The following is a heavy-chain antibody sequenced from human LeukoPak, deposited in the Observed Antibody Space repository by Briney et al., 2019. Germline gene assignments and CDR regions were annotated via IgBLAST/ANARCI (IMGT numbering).Heavy chain of an antibody. D-gene: IGHD6-19*01. CDR3: ARRPAGAAGLFFDY. CDR2: IYPDDSDT. V-gene: IGHV5-51*01. CDR1: GYSFITYW. J-gene: IGHJ4*02. Sequence: PGESLKISCKGSGYSFITYWIGWVRQMPGKGLECMGIIYPDDSDTRYSPTFQGQVSISADKSTSTAYLQWSSLKAPDTAMYYCARRPAGAAGLFFDYWGQGALITVSS.